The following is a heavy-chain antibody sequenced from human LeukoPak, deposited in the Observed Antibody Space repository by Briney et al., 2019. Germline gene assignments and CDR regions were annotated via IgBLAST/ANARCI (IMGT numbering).Heavy chain of an antibody. V-gene: IGHV3-30*04. J-gene: IGHJ4*02. CDR1: GFTLSSHA. CDR3: ARDYQYGYSTNWYHLAQIDY. Sequence: PGGSLRLSCTASGFTLSSHAIHWVRQAPGKGLEWVARISYDGNIKYYADSVKGRFTISRDNSKNTLSLQMNSLRAEDTAIYYCARDYQYGYSTNWYHLAQIDYWGQGTLVTVSS. CDR2: ISYDGNIK. D-gene: IGHD2/OR15-2a*01.